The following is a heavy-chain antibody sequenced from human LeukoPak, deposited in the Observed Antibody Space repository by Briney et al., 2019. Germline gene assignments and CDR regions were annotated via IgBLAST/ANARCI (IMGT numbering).Heavy chain of an antibody. D-gene: IGHD6-13*01. CDR2: IYYSGST. CDR1: GGSISSHY. CDR3: ARAAADDPGYFDY. Sequence: PSGTLSLTCTVSGGSISSHYWSWIRQPPGKGLEWIGYIYYSGSTNYNPSLKSRVTISVDTSKNQFSLKLSSVTAADTAVYYCARAAADDPGYFDYWGQGTLVTVSS. J-gene: IGHJ4*02. V-gene: IGHV4-59*11.